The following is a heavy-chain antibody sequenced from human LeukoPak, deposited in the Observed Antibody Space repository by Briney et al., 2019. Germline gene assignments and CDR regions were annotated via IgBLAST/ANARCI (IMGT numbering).Heavy chain of an antibody. Sequence: ASVRVSCKASGYTFTSYYMHWVRQAPGQGLEWMGIINPSGGSTSYAQKFQGRVTMTRDTSTSTVYMELSSLRSEDTAVYYCARRGAKDDSSGYLDYWGQGTLVTVSS. CDR3: ARRGAKDDSSGYLDY. CDR2: INPSGGST. CDR1: GYTFTSYY. D-gene: IGHD3-22*01. J-gene: IGHJ4*02. V-gene: IGHV1-46*01.